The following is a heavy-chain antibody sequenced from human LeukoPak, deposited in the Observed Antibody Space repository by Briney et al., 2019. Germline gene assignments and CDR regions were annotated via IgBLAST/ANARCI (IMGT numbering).Heavy chain of an antibody. Sequence: GGALRLSCAASGYTFDDYAIHWVRQAPRKGLEWVSFYSGDGGLRNYANSVKDRFTQYRDNSKNSLYQQMNSGRTEDSALYYCAKTPRGYRGYELGYWPQGTLVTVFS. J-gene: IGHJ4*02. CDR1: GYTFDDYA. CDR3: AKTPRGYRGYELGY. V-gene: IGHV3-43*02. D-gene: IGHD5-12*01. CDR2: YSGDGGLR.